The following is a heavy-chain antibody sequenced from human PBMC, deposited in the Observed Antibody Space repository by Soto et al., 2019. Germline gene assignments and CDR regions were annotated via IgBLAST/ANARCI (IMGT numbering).Heavy chain of an antibody. J-gene: IGHJ4*02. CDR3: ARDWGRGQFLTNKDY. CDR1: GYTFTSYG. V-gene: IGHV1-18*01. Sequence: QVQLVQSGAEVKKPGASVKVSCKASGYTFTSYGISWVRQAPGQGLEWMGWISGYNGNTDYAQKLQGRVTMXXDXSRXTAYMELRSMRSDDTAVYYCARDWGRGQFLTNKDYWGQGTLVTVSS. CDR2: ISGYNGNT. D-gene: IGHD3-9*01.